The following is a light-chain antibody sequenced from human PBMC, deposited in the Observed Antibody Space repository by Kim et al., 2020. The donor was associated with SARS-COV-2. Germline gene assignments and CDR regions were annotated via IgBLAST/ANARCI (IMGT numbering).Light chain of an antibody. J-gene: IGKJ1*01. CDR2: QAS. CDR1: QSINIW. CDR3: QQHYNYPRT. V-gene: IGKV1-5*03. Sequence: DIQMTQSPSTLPASVGDRVTITCRANQSINIWLAWYQQKPGKPPNILISQASTLERGVPSRFSGSGSETEFILTISGLQPDDFATYYCQQHYNYPRTFGQGTKVDIK.